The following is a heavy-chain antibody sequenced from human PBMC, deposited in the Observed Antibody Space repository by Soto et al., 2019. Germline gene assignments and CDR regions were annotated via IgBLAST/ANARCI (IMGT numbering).Heavy chain of an antibody. CDR3: ARRNYDILTGYYRGWFDP. J-gene: IGHJ5*02. V-gene: IGHV4-34*01. D-gene: IGHD3-9*01. CDR1: GGSFSGYY. Sequence: QVQLQQWGAGLLKPSETLSLTCAVYGGSFSGYYWSWIRQPPGKGLEWIGEINHSGSTNYNPSLKIRVTISVDTSKNQFSLKLSSVTAADTAVYYCARRNYDILTGYYRGWFDPWGQGTLVTVSS. CDR2: INHSGST.